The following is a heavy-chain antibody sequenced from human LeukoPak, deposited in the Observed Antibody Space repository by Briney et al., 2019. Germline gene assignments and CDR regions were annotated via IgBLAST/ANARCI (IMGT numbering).Heavy chain of an antibody. Sequence: PGSSLRLSCEASGFTFSYYGMHWVRQAPGKGLEWVAIIWYDGSNKYYADSVKGRFTISKDNSKSTLYLQMNSPRAEDTAVYYCATERYYGSGSYWAMDVWGKGTTVTVSS. J-gene: IGHJ6*04. D-gene: IGHD3-10*01. V-gene: IGHV3-33*01. CDR2: IWYDGSNK. CDR3: ATERYYGSGSYWAMDV. CDR1: GFTFSYYG.